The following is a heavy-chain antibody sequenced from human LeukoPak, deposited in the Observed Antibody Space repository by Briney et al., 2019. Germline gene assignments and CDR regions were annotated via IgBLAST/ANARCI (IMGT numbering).Heavy chain of an antibody. CDR3: AREIVSSYYYNGMDV. J-gene: IGHJ6*02. CDR2: ISYSGNT. Sequence: SETLSLTCTVSGGSISNTDSYWNWIRQPPGKGLEWIGFISYSGNTYSTPSLESRLTISIDTAKNQFSLSLSSVTAADTVVYFCAREIVSSYYYNGMDVWGQGTTVTVSS. D-gene: IGHD5/OR15-5a*01. CDR1: GGSISNTDSY. V-gene: IGHV4-30-4*01.